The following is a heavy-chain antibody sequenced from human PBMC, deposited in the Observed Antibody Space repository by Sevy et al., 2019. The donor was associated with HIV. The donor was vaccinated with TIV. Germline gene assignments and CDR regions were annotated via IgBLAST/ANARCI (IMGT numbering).Heavy chain of an antibody. Sequence: GGSLRLSCTGSGFTFDDHAMHWVRQAPGKGLEWVSGISWNSGRIGYADSAKGRFTISRDNAKNSLYLQMNSLRPEDTALYYCAKEAHLRTYSSSELNYWGQGTLITVSS. J-gene: IGHJ4*02. CDR1: GFTFDDHA. CDR2: ISWNSGRI. V-gene: IGHV3-9*01. CDR3: AKEAHLRTYSSSELNY. D-gene: IGHD6-13*01.